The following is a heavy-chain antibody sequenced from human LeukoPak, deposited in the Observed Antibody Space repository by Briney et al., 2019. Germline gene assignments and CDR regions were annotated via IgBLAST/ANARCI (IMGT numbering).Heavy chain of an antibody. Sequence: SETLSLTCAVYGGSFSGYYWSWIRQPPGKGLEWIGEINHSGSTNYNPSLKSRVTISVDTSKHQFSLKLSSVTAADTAVYYCARRYCSGGSCYSWGTNWFDPWGQGTLVTVSS. CDR1: GGSFSGYY. CDR2: INHSGST. CDR3: ARRYCSGGSCYSWGTNWFDP. V-gene: IGHV4-34*01. J-gene: IGHJ5*02. D-gene: IGHD2-15*01.